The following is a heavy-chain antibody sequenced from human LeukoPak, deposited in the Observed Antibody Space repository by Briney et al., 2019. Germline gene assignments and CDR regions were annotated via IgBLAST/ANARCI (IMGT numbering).Heavy chain of an antibody. V-gene: IGHV1-18*01. Sequence: ASVKVSCKASGYTFTSYGISWVRQAPGQGLEWMGWISAYNGNTNYAQKLQGRVTMTTDTSTSTAYMELRSLRSDDTAVYYCARTPGEYDILTGYYPYYFDYWGQGTLVTVSS. D-gene: IGHD3-9*01. CDR3: ARTPGEYDILTGYYPYYFDY. CDR2: ISAYNGNT. CDR1: GYTFTSYG. J-gene: IGHJ4*02.